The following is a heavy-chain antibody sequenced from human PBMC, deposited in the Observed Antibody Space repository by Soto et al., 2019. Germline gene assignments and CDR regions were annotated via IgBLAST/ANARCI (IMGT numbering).Heavy chain of an antibody. J-gene: IGHJ4*02. V-gene: IGHV1-18*01. CDR3: VKSRRETAPGLFDH. D-gene: IGHD5-18*01. CDR2: IAPFNGKT. Sequence: ASVKVSCKTSGYIFNHYGINWVRQAPGQGLGWVGWIAPFNGKTSSLQRLQDRISMTIDTSASTAYLEVRSLTSDDTAIYHCVKSRRETAPGLFDHWGQGTPVTVSS. CDR1: GYIFNHYG.